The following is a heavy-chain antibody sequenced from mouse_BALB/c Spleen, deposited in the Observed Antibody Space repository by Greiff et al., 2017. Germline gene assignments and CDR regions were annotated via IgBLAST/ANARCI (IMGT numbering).Heavy chain of an antibody. CDR2: ISSGSSTI. D-gene: IGHD2-1*01. Sequence: DVKLVESGGGLVQPGGSRKLSCAASGFTFSSFGMHWVRQAPEKGLEWVASISSGSSTIYYADTVKGLFTISRDNPKNTLFLQMTSLRSEDTAMYYCARDGNYVKAMDYWGQGTSVTVSS. CDR3: ARDGNYVKAMDY. J-gene: IGHJ4*01. CDR1: GFTFSSFG. V-gene: IGHV5-17*02.